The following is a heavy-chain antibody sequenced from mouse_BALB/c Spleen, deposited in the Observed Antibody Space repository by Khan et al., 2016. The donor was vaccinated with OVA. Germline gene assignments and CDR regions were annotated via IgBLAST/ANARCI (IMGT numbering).Heavy chain of an antibody. CDR3: ARTGVRRDWYFDV. V-gene: IGHV5-17*02. Sequence: EVELVESGGGLVQPGGSRKLSCAASGFTFSSFGMHWVRQAPEKGLEWVAYISSGSSTIYYADTVKGRFTISRDNPKNTLFLQMTSLRSEDTAMYYCARTGVRRDWYFDVWGAGTTVTVSA. D-gene: IGHD2-1*01. J-gene: IGHJ1*01. CDR1: GFTFSSFG. CDR2: ISSGSSTI.